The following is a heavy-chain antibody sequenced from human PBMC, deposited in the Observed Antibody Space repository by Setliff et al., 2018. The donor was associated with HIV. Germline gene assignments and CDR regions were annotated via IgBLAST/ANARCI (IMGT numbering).Heavy chain of an antibody. V-gene: IGHV4-39*07. D-gene: IGHD6-25*01. CDR2: IYYSGST. CDR1: GGSINSSSYY. CDR3: ARVTSAHPTYYYYYMDV. J-gene: IGHJ6*03. Sequence: PSETLSLTCIVSGGSINSSSYYWAWIRQPPGKGLEWIGSIYYSGSTYYNPSLKSRVTISVDTSKNQFSLKLSSVTAADTAVYYCARVTSAHPTYYYYYMDVWGKGTTVTVSS.